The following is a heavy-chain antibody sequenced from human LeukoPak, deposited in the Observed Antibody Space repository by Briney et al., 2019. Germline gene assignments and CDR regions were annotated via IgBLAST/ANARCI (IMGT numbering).Heavy chain of an antibody. CDR3: ARDPCGGSCPSRV. Sequence: GGSLRLSCAASGFTFSSYAMSWVRQAPGKGLVWVSRINSDGSSTSYADSVKGRFTISRDNAKNTLYLQMNSLRAEDTAVYYCARDPCGGSCPSRVGGQGTLVTVSS. CDR1: GFTFSSYA. D-gene: IGHD2-15*01. J-gene: IGHJ4*02. V-gene: IGHV3-74*01. CDR2: INSDGSST.